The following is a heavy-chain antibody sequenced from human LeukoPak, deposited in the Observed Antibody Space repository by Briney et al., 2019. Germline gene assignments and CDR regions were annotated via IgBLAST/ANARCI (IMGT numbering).Heavy chain of an antibody. CDR2: ILPHSGDT. J-gene: IGHJ1*01. CDR1: GYSFSVYY. D-gene: IGHD2-2*01. Sequence: GASVKVSCTASGYSFSVYYIQWLRQVPGEGLEWVGWILPHSGDTYYAQKFRGRVTMTTDTSINTAYMELSRLKSDDTGIYFCARPPRDLVSAAPCEYWGQGTLVAVSS. V-gene: IGHV1-2*02. CDR3: ARPPRDLVSAAPCEY.